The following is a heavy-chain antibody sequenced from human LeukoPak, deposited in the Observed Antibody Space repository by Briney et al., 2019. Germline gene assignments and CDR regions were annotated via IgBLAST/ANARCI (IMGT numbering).Heavy chain of an antibody. CDR3: ARDGNYGDYVFDY. CDR2: IIPIFGTA. D-gene: IGHD4-17*01. CDR1: GYTFTSYG. V-gene: IGHV1-69*13. J-gene: IGHJ4*02. Sequence: GASVKVSCKASGYTFTSYGISWVRQAPGQGLEWMGGIIPIFGTANYAQKFQGRVTITADESTSTAYMELSSLRSEDTAVYYCARDGNYGDYVFDYWGQGTLVTVSS.